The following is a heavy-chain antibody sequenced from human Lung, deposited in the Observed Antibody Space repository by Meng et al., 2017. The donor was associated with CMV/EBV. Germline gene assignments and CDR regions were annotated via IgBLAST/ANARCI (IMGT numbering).Heavy chain of an antibody. V-gene: IGHV4-39*07. J-gene: IGHJ6*02. Sequence: SXTXSLXCTVSGTXISSSTYYWGWIRQPPGKGLVWIGSVSYSGRTYYNPTLKSRVTISVDTSKNQLSLRLSSVTAADTAVYYCAREGGTGDYSDYRIYYGMDFWXQGTTVTVSS. CDR2: VSYSGRT. D-gene: IGHD4-17*01. CDR1: GTXISSSTYY. CDR3: AREGGTGDYSDYRIYYGMDF.